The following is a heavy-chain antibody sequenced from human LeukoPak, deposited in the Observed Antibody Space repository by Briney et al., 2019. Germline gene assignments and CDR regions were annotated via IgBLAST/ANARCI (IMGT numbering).Heavy chain of an antibody. CDR2: IANTGDT. V-gene: IGHV3-13*01. D-gene: IGHD1-26*01. Sequence: GGSLRLSCAASGFAFTDYDMHWVRQATGGGLEWVSSIANTGDTYYADSVKGRFTISRENANNHFYLQMNSLRAGDTAVYFCASLGDSIYWGQGTLVTVSS. CDR1: GFAFTDYD. CDR3: ASLGDSIY. J-gene: IGHJ4*02.